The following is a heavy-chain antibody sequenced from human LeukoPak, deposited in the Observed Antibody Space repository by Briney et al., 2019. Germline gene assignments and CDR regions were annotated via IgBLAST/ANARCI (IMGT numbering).Heavy chain of an antibody. V-gene: IGHV3-7*03. CDR2: IKQDGSEK. CDR3: ARDLRYFDWPYLEQGAFDI. Sequence: GGSLRLSCAASGFTFSSYWMSWVRQAPGKGLEWVANIKQDGSEKYYVDSVKGRFTISRGNAKNSLYLQMNSLRAEDTAVYYCARDLRYFDWPYLEQGAFDIWGQGTMVTVSS. D-gene: IGHD3-9*01. CDR1: GFTFSSYW. J-gene: IGHJ3*02.